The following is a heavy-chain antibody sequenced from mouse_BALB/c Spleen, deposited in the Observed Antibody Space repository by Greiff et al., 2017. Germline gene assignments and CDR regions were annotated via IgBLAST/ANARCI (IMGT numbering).Heavy chain of an antibody. CDR2: IRLKSNNYAT. J-gene: IGHJ4*01. CDR3: TSSYDAMDY. V-gene: IGHV6-6*02. CDR1: GFTFSNYW. Sequence: EVKLVASGGGLVQPGGSMKLSCVASGFTFSNYWMTWVRQSPEKGLEWVAEIRLKSNNYATHYAESVKGRFTISRDDSKSSVYLQMNNLRAEDTGMYYCTSSYDAMDYWGQGTSVTVSS.